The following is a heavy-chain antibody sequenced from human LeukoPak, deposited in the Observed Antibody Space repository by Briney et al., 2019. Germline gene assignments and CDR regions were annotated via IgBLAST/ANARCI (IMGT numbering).Heavy chain of an antibody. CDR1: GYTFTGYY. CDR3: ARARVGASSIFDY. D-gene: IGHD1-26*01. J-gene: IGHJ4*02. Sequence: ASVKVSCKASGYTFTGYYIHWVRQAPGQGLEWMGWINPNSGGTNYAQKFQGRVTMTRDTSISTAYMELSRLRSDDTAVYYCARARVGASSIFDYWGQGTLVTVSS. CDR2: INPNSGGT. V-gene: IGHV1-2*02.